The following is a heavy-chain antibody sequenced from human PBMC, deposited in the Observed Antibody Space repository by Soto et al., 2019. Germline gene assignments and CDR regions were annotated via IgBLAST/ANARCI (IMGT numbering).Heavy chain of an antibody. CDR1: GFTFGSYV. CDR3: AKLYYHDSTGFFRHFDY. D-gene: IGHD3-22*01. Sequence: HPGGSLRLSCAASGFTFGSYVMSWVRQAPGRGLELVSVISANGAGTKYADSVKGRFTISRDNSRNTMYLQMNSLRAEDTAIYYCAKLYYHDSTGFFRHFDYWGQGTRVTVSS. CDR2: ISANGAGT. J-gene: IGHJ4*02. V-gene: IGHV3-23*01.